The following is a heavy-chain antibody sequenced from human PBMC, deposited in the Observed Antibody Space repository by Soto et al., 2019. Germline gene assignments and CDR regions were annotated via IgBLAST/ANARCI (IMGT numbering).Heavy chain of an antibody. J-gene: IGHJ4*02. V-gene: IGHV3-23*01. D-gene: IGHD3-3*01. Sequence: GGSLRLSCAASGFTFSNYAMGWVRQAPGKGLEWVSAISGNGHSTYYADSVKGRFTISRDNSENTLYLQMNSLRAEDTAVYYCAKDRYDFWSGYSGGPFDYWGQGTLVTVSS. CDR1: GFTFSNYA. CDR3: AKDRYDFWSGYSGGPFDY. CDR2: ISGNGHST.